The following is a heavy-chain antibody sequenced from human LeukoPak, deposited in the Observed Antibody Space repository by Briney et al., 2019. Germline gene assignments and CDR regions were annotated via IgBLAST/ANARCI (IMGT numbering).Heavy chain of an antibody. D-gene: IGHD6-19*01. V-gene: IGHV4-4*07. CDR1: GTSISYYY. CDR3: ARDSSGWYRGDFDI. J-gene: IGHJ3*02. CDR2: NHISGTT. Sequence: KPSKILFPSSAFAGTSISYYYRRLIRQPAGELEGLGGRNHISGTTNYNPPLKRRVTMAVDTSKNHFSLKLSSVTAAHTAVYYCARDSSGWYRGDFDIWGKGTMVTVSS.